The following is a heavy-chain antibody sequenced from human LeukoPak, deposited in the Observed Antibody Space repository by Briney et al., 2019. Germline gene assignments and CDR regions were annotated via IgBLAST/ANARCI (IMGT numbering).Heavy chain of an antibody. CDR2: IRSKAYGGTT. V-gene: IGHV3-49*04. CDR1: GFTFGDYV. J-gene: IGHJ4*02. Sequence: GGSLRLSCTVSGFTFGDYVMSWVRQAPGKGLEWVGFIRSKAYGGTTKYAAAVKGRFTTSRDDSKSIAYLQMNSLKSEDTAVYYCARVMVTLCLDYWGQGTLVTVSS. CDR3: ARVMVTLCLDY. D-gene: IGHD2-2*01.